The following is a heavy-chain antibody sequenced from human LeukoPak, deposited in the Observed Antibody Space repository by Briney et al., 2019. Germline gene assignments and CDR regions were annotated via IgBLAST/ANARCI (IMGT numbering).Heavy chain of an antibody. CDR3: ARPHYDFWSGYPDY. Sequence: GASVKVSCKASGYTFTSYGISWVRQAPGQGLEWMGWISAYNGNTNYAQKLQGRVTMTTDTSTSTAYMELRSLRSDDTAVYYCARPHYDFWSGYPDYWSQGTLVTVSS. CDR1: GYTFTSYG. V-gene: IGHV1-18*01. CDR2: ISAYNGNT. J-gene: IGHJ4*02. D-gene: IGHD3-3*01.